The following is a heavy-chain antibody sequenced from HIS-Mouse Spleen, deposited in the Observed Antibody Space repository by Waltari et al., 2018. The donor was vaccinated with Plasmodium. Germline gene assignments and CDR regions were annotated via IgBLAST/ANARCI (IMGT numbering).Heavy chain of an antibody. J-gene: IGHJ6*02. CDR2: IYYSGST. CDR3: ASLPRVEEVTTPFYYYYYGMDV. V-gene: IGHV4-39*01. Sequence: QLQLQESGPGLVKPSETLSLTCTVSGGPTSSSRYYCAWIRLPPGKGLEWIGSIYYSGSTYYNPSLKTRFTISVDTSKNQFSLKLSSVTAADTAVYYCASLPRVEEVTTPFYYYYYGMDVWGQGTTVTVSS. CDR1: GGPTSSSRYY. D-gene: IGHD4-4*01.